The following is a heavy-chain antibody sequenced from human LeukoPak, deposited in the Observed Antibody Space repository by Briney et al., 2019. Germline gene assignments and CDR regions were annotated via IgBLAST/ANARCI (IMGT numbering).Heavy chain of an antibody. CDR1: GYTFTTYA. J-gene: IGHJ4*01. D-gene: IGHD4-11*01. V-gene: IGHV1-18*01. CDR2: ISTKTGNT. CDR3: APTQDYRKYLLGYFDY. Sequence: GASVKLSCKASGYTFTTYAISWVRQATGQGLEWMGWISTKTGNTNYAQKFQGRVTLTTDTSTSTAYMELRSLTLDDTAVYYCAPTQDYRKYLLGYFDYWGQACLVTVSS.